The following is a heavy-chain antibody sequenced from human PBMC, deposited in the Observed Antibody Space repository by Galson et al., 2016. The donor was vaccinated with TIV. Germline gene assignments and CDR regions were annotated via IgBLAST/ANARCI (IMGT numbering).Heavy chain of an antibody. Sequence: LSLTCDVSGFSISSGYWWAWIRQPPGRGLEWIGNIYQSGGTSYTPSLKSRVTISVDTSKNHFSLKLTSVTAADTAVSYCARQGATIVRRGYYYYYGMDVWGQGTTVTVSS. V-gene: IGHV4-38-2*01. CDR1: GFSISSGYW. J-gene: IGHJ6*02. CDR2: IYQSGGT. CDR3: ARQGATIVRRGYYYYYGMDV. D-gene: IGHD3-10*01.